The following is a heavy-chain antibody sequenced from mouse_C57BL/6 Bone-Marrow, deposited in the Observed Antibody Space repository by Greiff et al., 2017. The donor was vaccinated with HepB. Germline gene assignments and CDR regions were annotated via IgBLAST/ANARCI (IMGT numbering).Heavy chain of an antibody. V-gene: IGHV1-50*01. Sequence: VQLQQPGAELVKPGASVKLSCQASGSTFPSYWMPWVKQRPGQGLEWIGEIDPSDSSTNYNQKFKGKATLTVDTSSSTSYMQLSSLTSEYSAVYYCAREYYDYDSGVYAFDYWGQGTSVTGSS. CDR2: IDPSDSST. CDR1: GSTFPSYW. J-gene: IGHJ4*01. CDR3: AREYYDYDSGVYAFDY. D-gene: IGHD2-4*01.